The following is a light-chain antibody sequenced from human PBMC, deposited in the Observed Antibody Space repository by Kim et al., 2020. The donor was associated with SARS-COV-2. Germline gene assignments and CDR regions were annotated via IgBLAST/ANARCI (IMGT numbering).Light chain of an antibody. CDR3: QQYSSYSWYT. V-gene: IGKV1-5*01. CDR1: QRISTW. Sequence: ASVGGRVTITCRASQRISTWLAWYQQKPGKAPKLLIYDASSLENGVPSRFSGSGSGTEFTLTISSLQPDDFATYYCQQYSSYSWYTFGQGTKLEI. J-gene: IGKJ2*01. CDR2: DAS.